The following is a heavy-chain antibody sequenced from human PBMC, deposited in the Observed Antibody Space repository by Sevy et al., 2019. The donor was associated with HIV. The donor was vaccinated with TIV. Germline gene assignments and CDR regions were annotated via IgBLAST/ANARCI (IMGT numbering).Heavy chain of an antibody. CDR2: IKQDGSEK. CDR3: AREEQQLVPGEYYFDY. J-gene: IGHJ4*02. D-gene: IGHD6-13*01. CDR1: GFTFSSYW. Sequence: GGCLRLSCAASGFTFSSYWMSWVRQAPGKGLEWVANIKQDGSEKYYVDSVKGRFTISRDNAKNSLYLQMNSLRAEDTAVYYCAREEQQLVPGEYYFDYWGQGTLVTVSS. V-gene: IGHV3-7*03.